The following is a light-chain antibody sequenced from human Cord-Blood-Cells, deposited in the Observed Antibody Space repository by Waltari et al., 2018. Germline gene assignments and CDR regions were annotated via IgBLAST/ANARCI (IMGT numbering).Light chain of an antibody. CDR2: DVS. CDR3: SSYTSSSTKV. J-gene: IGLJ3*02. V-gene: IGLV2-14*01. Sequence: QSALTQPASVSGSPGQSITISCTGTSSDVGGYNYVSWYQQHPGKAPKLMIYDVSKRPSGVSNRFSGSKSGHPASLTISGLQAEDEADYYCSSYTSSSTKVFGGGTKLTVL. CDR1: SSDVGGYNY.